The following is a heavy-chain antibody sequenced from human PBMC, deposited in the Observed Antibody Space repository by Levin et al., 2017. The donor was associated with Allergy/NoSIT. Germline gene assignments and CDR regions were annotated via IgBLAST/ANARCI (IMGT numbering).Heavy chain of an antibody. V-gene: IGHV4-39*01. Sequence: SETLSLTCTVLTTSIRGSGYYWGWIRQAPGKGLEWIGSIYYSASTHYNPSLKDRVTISVDTSKNQISLKMTSLTAADSGVYYCVRHVCSALDGNCFFDWVYYFDYWGQGHPVTVSS. J-gene: IGHJ4*02. CDR1: TTSIRGSGYY. D-gene: IGHD2-15*01. CDR3: VRHVCSALDGNCFFDWVYYFDY. CDR2: IYYSAST.